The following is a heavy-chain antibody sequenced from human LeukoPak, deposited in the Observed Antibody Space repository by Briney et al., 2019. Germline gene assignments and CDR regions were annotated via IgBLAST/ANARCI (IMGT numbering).Heavy chain of an antibody. D-gene: IGHD3-22*01. J-gene: IGHJ4*02. V-gene: IGHV4-39*01. CDR3: ARHVTSITMIVAVPQSFDY. CDR1: GGSISSSSYY. CDR2: IYYSGST. Sequence: SETLSLTCTVSGGSISSSSYYWGWIRQPPGKGLEWIGRIYYSGSTYYNPSLKSRVTISVDTSKNQFSLKLSSVTAADTAVYYCARHVTSITMIVAVPQSFDYWGQGTLVTVSS.